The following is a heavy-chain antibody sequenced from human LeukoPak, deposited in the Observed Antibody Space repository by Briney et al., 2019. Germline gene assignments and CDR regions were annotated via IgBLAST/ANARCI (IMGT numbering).Heavy chain of an antibody. D-gene: IGHD6-13*01. CDR2: VNVESGKT. J-gene: IGHJ3*02. V-gene: IGHV1-8*01. Sequence: ASVKLSCKASGYTFTMYEVNWVREAAGQGLEYMGWVNVESGKTFYTQKFLDRLSMTRNTSISTAYMKLRGLSSADTAIYYCARPRSSWYSDSFEIWGQGTVVTVSS. CDR3: ARPRSSWYSDSFEI. CDR1: GYTFTMYE.